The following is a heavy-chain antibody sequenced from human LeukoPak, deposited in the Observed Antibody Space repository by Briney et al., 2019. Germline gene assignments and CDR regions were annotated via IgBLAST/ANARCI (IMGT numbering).Heavy chain of an antibody. J-gene: IGHJ4*02. CDR2: IKQDGSEK. D-gene: IGHD1-7*01. CDR1: GFNFSSYA. CDR3: ARSGNWNYALHFDY. V-gene: IGHV3-7*01. Sequence: GGSLRLSCAASGFNFSSYAMSWVRQAPGKGLEWVANIKQDGSEKYYVDSVKGRFTISRDNAKNSLYLQMNSLRAEDTAVYYCARSGNWNYALHFDYWGQGTLVTVSS.